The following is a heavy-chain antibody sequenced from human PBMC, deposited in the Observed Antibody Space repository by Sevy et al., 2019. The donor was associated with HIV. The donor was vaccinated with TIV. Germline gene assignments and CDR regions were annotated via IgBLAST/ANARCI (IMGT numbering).Heavy chain of an antibody. D-gene: IGHD1-20*01. CDR1: AFSFSTNG. Sequence: GGSLRLSCAASAFSFSTNGMHWVRQAPGKGLEWVAFIRYDGSNKFYTDSVKGRFTISRDNSKNTLYLQMNSLTTEDTAVYYCAKDQGYNWNTEGFFDYWGQGTLVNVSS. J-gene: IGHJ4*02. V-gene: IGHV3-30*02. CDR2: IRYDGSNK. CDR3: AKDQGYNWNTEGFFDY.